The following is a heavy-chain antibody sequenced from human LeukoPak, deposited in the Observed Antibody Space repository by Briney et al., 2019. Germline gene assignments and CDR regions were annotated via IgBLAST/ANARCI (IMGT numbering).Heavy chain of an antibody. Sequence: ASVKVSCKASGYTFTSHDINWVRQATGQGLEWMGWLSPNSGDTGYAQKFQGRVIVTRNTSINTAYMELRSLRSEDTAVYYCATSSTWDDGFDIWGQGTLVTVSS. D-gene: IGHD2-2*01. CDR3: ATSSTWDDGFDI. V-gene: IGHV1-8*01. CDR2: LSPNSGDT. CDR1: GYTFTSHD. J-gene: IGHJ3*02.